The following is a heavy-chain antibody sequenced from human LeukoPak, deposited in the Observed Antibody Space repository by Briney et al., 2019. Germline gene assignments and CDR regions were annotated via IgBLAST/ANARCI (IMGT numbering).Heavy chain of an antibody. V-gene: IGHV3-23*01. D-gene: IGHD2-2*01. Sequence: GGSLRLSCAASGFTFSSYAMSWVRQAPGKGLEWVSAISGSGGSTYYADSVKGRFTISRDNSKNTPYLQMNSLRAEDTAVYYCAKDLDVVPAAIFVYWGQGTLVTVSS. CDR2: ISGSGGST. J-gene: IGHJ4*02. CDR3: AKDLDVVPAAIFVY. CDR1: GFTFSSYA.